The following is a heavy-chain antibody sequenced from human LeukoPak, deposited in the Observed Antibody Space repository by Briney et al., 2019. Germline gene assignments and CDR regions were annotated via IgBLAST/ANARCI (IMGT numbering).Heavy chain of an antibody. CDR2: IYSTGDT. CDR1: GASINNYY. CDR3: ARGSRVYDRSGFHTWHNY. D-gene: IGHD3-22*01. Sequence: SETLSLTCTVSGASINNYYWSWVRQPPLKGLEWIGYIYSTGDTSYNPSLESRVSNSMDTSKNHFSLEITSVTAADTAVYYCARGSRVYDRSGFHTWHNYWGHGTLVTVSS. J-gene: IGHJ4*03. V-gene: IGHV4-59*01.